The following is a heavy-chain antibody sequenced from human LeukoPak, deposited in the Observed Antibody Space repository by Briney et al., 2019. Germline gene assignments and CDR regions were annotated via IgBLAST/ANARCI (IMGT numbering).Heavy chain of an antibody. V-gene: IGHV4-39*01. CDR3: ARGSAWLHAFDI. CDR1: GGSISSSSYY. CDR2: IYYSGST. J-gene: IGHJ3*02. Sequence: SETLSLTCTVSGGSISSSSYYWGWIRQPPGKELEWIGSIYYSGSTYYNPSLKSRVTISVDTSKNQFSLKLSSVTAADTAVYYCARGSAWLHAFDIWGQGTMVTVSS. D-gene: IGHD5-12*01.